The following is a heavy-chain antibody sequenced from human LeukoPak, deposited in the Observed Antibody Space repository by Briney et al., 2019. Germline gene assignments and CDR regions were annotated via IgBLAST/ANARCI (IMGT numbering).Heavy chain of an antibody. V-gene: IGHV3-23*01. CDR3: AKVTKKRRHIVVVTANTTREDYFDY. CDR2: ISGSGGST. Sequence: GGSLRLSCAASGFTFSSYAMSWVRQAPGKGLEWVSAISGSGGSTYYADSVKGRFTISRDNSKNTLYLQMNSLRAEDTAVYYCAKVTKKRRHIVVVTANTTREDYFDYWGQGTLVTVSS. J-gene: IGHJ4*02. D-gene: IGHD2-21*02. CDR1: GFTFSSYA.